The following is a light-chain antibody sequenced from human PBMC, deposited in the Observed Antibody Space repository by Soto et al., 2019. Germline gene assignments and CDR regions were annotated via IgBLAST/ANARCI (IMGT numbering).Light chain of an antibody. CDR1: SSDIGGNNY. V-gene: IGLV2-14*03. CDR2: DVT. Sequence: QSALTQPAAVSGSPGRSITISCTGNSSDIGGNNYVSWYQQHPGKAPKLMIYDVTNRPSGVSNRFSGSKSGNTASLTISGLQAEDEADYYCSSYTTSSTLFGGGTKVTVL. J-gene: IGLJ2*01. CDR3: SSYTTSSTL.